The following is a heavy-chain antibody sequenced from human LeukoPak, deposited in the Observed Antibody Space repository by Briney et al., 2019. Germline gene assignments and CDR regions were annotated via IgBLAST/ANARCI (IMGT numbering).Heavy chain of an antibody. CDR3: AGGRGGASLFDC. CDR1: GGSISRGGYY. CDR2: IYYIGST. Sequence: SETLSLTCTVSGGSISRGGYYWSWIRQHPGKGLESIAYIYYIGSTYINPSLESRVTISVDTTKNQFSLDLRSVTAADTAIYYFAGGRGGASLFDCWGQGTLVTVSS. J-gene: IGHJ5*01. D-gene: IGHD3-10*01. V-gene: IGHV4-31*03.